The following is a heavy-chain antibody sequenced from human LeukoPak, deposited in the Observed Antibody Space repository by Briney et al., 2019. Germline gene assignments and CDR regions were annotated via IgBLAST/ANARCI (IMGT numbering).Heavy chain of an antibody. Sequence: GGSLRLSCAASGFTFSQYWMHWVRQAPGKGLECVSRISVDGSSTSYADSVRGRVTVSRDNAKNTLYLQLNRLGAEDTAVYYCARGLHVDYVAVYYYYYMDVWGKGTTVTVSS. CDR2: ISVDGSST. CDR3: ARGLHVDYVAVYYYYYMDV. CDR1: GFTFSQYW. D-gene: IGHD4-17*01. V-gene: IGHV3-74*01. J-gene: IGHJ6*03.